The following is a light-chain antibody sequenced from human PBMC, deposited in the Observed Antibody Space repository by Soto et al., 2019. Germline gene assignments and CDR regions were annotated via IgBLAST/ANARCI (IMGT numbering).Light chain of an antibody. J-gene: IGLJ2*01. CDR3: QTWGTGTVV. V-gene: IGLV4-69*01. CDR1: SGHSSYA. Sequence: QAVVTQSPSASASLGASVKLTCTLSSGHSSYAIAWHQQQPEKGPRYLMKVNSDGTHSKGDGIPDRFSGSSSGAERYLTISGLQSEDGADYDCQTWGTGTVVFGGGTKVTVL. CDR2: VNSDGTH.